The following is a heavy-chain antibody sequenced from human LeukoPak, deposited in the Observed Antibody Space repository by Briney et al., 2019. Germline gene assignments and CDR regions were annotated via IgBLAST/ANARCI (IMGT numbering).Heavy chain of an antibody. J-gene: IGHJ5*02. CDR2: ISGSGGST. CDR3: AKDRTEYCSGSSCPPWFDP. CDR1: GFTFSSYA. D-gene: IGHD2-15*01. V-gene: IGHV3-23*01. Sequence: GGSLRLSCAASGFTFSSYAMSWVRQAPGKGLEWVSAISGSGGSTYYTDSVKGRFTISRDNSKNTLYLQMNSLRAEDTAVYYCAKDRTEYCSGSSCPPWFDPWRQGTLVTVSP.